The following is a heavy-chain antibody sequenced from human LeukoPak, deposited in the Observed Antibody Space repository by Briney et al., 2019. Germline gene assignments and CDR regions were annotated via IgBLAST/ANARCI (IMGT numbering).Heavy chain of an antibody. Sequence: PVRSLRLSCAASGFTFSSYAMHWVRQAPGKGLEWVAVMSFDGSKSYYADSMKGRCTISRDNSKNTLYLQMNSLRAEDTAAYYCARDRQPYYHYYGMDVWGQGTTVTVSS. D-gene: IGHD3-10*01. J-gene: IGHJ6*02. CDR3: ARDRQPYYHYYGMDV. V-gene: IGHV3-30-3*01. CDR2: MSFDGSKS. CDR1: GFTFSSYA.